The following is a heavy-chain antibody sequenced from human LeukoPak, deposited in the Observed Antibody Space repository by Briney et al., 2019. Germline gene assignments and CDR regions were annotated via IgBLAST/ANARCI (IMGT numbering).Heavy chain of an antibody. CDR1: GDSISRYY. V-gene: IGHV4-59*01. J-gene: IGHJ5*02. CDR2: IYYSGST. Sequence: PSETLSLTCTVSGDSISRYYWSWIRQPPGKGLEWIGYIYYSGSTNYNPSLKSRVIISVDTSKNQFSLELISVTAADTAVYYCARFASSGLDPSGQGTLVTVSS. D-gene: IGHD1-1*01. CDR3: ARFASSGLDP.